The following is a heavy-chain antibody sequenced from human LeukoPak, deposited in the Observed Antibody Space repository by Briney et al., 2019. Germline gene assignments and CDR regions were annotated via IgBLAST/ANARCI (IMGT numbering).Heavy chain of an antibody. D-gene: IGHD6-25*01. Sequence: SETLSLTCTVSGGSISSYYWSWIRQPPGNGLDWIGYIYNSGRTNYNPSLKSRVTVSVDTSKNQFSLKLSSVTAADTAVYYCARSPSGYQYYYYYAMDVWGQGTTVTVSS. J-gene: IGHJ6*02. V-gene: IGHV4-59*01. CDR3: ARSPSGYQYYYYYAMDV. CDR2: IYNSGRT. CDR1: GGSISSYY.